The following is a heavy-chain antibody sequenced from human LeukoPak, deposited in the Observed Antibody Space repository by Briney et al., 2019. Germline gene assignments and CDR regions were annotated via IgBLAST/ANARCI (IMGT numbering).Heavy chain of an antibody. Sequence: GGSLRLSCVASGFTVDDYGMSWVRQAPGKGLEWVSGINRNTGDTRYADSVKGRFTTSRDNGKNSLYLQMNSLRAEDTALYHCARDRPYTNYGSNGMDVWGQGTTVTVSS. V-gene: IGHV3-20*01. D-gene: IGHD4-11*01. CDR3: ARDRPYTNYGSNGMDV. J-gene: IGHJ6*02. CDR2: INRNTGDT. CDR1: GFTVDDYG.